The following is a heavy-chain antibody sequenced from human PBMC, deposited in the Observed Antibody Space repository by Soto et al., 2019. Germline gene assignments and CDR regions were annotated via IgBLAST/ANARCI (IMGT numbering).Heavy chain of an antibody. CDR1: GYTFTGYY. CDR3: ARDRGSSSEEYYYYYYGMDA. CDR2: INPNSGGT. D-gene: IGHD6-13*01. Sequence: ASVKVSCKASGYTFTGYYMHWVRQAPGQGLEWMGWINPNSGGTNYAQKFQGWVTMTRDTSISTAYMELSRLRSDETAVYYCARDRGSSSEEYYYYYYGMDAWGQGTTVTVSS. V-gene: IGHV1-2*04. J-gene: IGHJ6*02.